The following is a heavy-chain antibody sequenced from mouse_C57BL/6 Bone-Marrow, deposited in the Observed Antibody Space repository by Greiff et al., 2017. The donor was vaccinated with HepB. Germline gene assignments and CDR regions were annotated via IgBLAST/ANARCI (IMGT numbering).Heavy chain of an antibody. J-gene: IGHJ1*03. V-gene: IGHV1-9*01. D-gene: IGHD1-1*01. Sequence: VQLQQSGAELMKPGASVKLSCKATGYTFTGYWIEWVKQRPGHGLEWIGEILPGSGSTNYNEKFKGKATFTADTSSNTAYMQLSSLTTEDSAIYYCARKPCYYGSCYWYFDVWGTGTTVTVSS. CDR1: GYTFTGYW. CDR3: ARKPCYYGSCYWYFDV. CDR2: ILPGSGST.